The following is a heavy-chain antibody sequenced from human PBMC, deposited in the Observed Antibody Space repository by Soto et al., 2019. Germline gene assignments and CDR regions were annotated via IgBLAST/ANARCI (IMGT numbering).Heavy chain of an antibody. Sequence: LSLSCSASGFTFSSYAMHWVRQAPGKGLEWVAVISYDGSNKYYADSVKGRFTISRDNSKNTLYLQMNSLRAEDTAVYYCAKGSGSYFWVPYWGQGTLVTVSS. J-gene: IGHJ4*02. D-gene: IGHD3-10*01. V-gene: IGHV3-30-3*01. CDR3: AKGSGSYFWVPY. CDR1: GFTFSSYA. CDR2: ISYDGSNK.